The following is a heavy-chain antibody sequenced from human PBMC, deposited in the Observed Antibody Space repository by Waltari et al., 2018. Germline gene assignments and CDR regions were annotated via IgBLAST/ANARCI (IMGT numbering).Heavy chain of an antibody. Sequence: QVQLQESGPGLVKPSETLSLTCTVSGGSISSYYWSWIRQPAGKGLEWIGRIYTSGSTYYNPSLKSRVTMSVDTSKNQFSLKLSSVTAADTAVYYCARDASDYDFWSGYYPGPFDYWGQGTLVTVSS. D-gene: IGHD3-3*01. CDR3: ARDASDYDFWSGYYPGPFDY. CDR2: IYTSGST. V-gene: IGHV4-4*07. CDR1: GGSISSYY. J-gene: IGHJ4*02.